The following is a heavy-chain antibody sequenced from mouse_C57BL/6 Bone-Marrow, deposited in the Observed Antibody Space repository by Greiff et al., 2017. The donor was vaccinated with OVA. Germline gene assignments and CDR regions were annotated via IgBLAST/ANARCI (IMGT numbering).Heavy chain of an antibody. Sequence: VKVVESGAELARPGASVKLSCKASGYTFTSYGISWVKQRTGQGLEWIGEIYPRSGNTYYNEKFKGKATLTADKSSSTAYMELRSLTSEDSAVYFCARHYYGSSYYWGQGTTLTVSS. CDR3: ARHYYGSSYY. CDR2: IYPRSGNT. J-gene: IGHJ2*01. CDR1: GYTFTSYG. V-gene: IGHV1-81*01. D-gene: IGHD1-1*01.